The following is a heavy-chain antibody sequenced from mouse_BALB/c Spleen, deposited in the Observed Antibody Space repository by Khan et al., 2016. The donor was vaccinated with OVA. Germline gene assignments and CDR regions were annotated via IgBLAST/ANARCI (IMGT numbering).Heavy chain of an antibody. J-gene: IGHJ1*01. CDR3: ARVGNYWYFDV. CDR1: GYTFTNYG. V-gene: IGHV9-3-1*01. CDR2: INTYTGEP. Sequence: QSQLVQSGPELKKPGETVKISCKASGYTFTNYGMNWVKQAPGKGLKWMGWINTYTGEPTYGDDLKGRFAFSLETSASTAYLQINNLKNEDTATYFCARVGNYWYFDVWGAGTTVTVSS. D-gene: IGHD2-1*01.